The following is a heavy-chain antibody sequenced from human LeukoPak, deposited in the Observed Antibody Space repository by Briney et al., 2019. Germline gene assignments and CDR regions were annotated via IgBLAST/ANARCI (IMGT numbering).Heavy chain of an antibody. J-gene: IGHJ4*02. CDR1: GYTFTGYY. CDR2: INPNSGST. V-gene: IGHV1-2*02. CDR3: AVSYSGGSIFDY. D-gene: IGHD6-19*01. Sequence: ASVTVSCKASGYTFTGYYIHWVRQAPGQGLEWMGWINPNSGSTSYAQKSQGRVTMTRDTSISIAYMELTSLRSDDTAIYYSAVSYSGGSIFDYWGQGTLVTVSS.